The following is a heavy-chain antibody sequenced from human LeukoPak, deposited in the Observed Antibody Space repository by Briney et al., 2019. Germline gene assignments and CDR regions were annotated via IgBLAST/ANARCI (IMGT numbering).Heavy chain of an antibody. Sequence: SETLSLTCTVSGGSMATHHWNWIRQTPGKGPEWIRYIYHSGSTNYNPSLKSRVTISVDTSKNQFSLKLSSVTAADTAVYYCARQGRGYGGNSDYWGQGTLVTVSS. CDR2: IYHSGST. J-gene: IGHJ4*02. CDR1: GGSMATHH. D-gene: IGHD4-23*01. CDR3: ARQGRGYGGNSDY. V-gene: IGHV4-59*08.